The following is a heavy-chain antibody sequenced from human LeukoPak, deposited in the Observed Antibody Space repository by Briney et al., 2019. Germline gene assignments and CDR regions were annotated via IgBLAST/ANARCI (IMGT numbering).Heavy chain of an antibody. CDR1: GYTFTGYY. J-gene: IGHJ3*02. CDR2: INPNSGGT. D-gene: IGHD2-2*01. V-gene: IGHV1-2*02. CDR3: ARGGLGHCSSTNCYLFPFDM. Sequence: ASVKVSCKASGYTFTGYYMHWVRQAPGQGLEWMGWINPNSGGTNYAQKFQGRVTMTRDTSISTAYMELSRLRSDDTAVYYCARGGLGHCSSTNCYLFPFDMWGQGTRVTVSS.